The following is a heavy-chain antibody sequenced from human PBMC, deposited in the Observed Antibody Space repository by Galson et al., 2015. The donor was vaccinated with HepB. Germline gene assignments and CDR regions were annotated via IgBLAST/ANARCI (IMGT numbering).Heavy chain of an antibody. Sequence: SLRLSCAASGFSVNANFMSWVRQAPGKGLEWVSVIYSGGSTNYADSVKGRFTISRDNSKNTLYLQMNSLRAEDTAVYYCARDDNSGHFDIWGQGTLVTVSS. D-gene: IGHD3-22*01. CDR1: GFSVNANF. CDR2: IYSGGST. J-gene: IGHJ3*02. CDR3: ARDDNSGHFDI. V-gene: IGHV3-66*01.